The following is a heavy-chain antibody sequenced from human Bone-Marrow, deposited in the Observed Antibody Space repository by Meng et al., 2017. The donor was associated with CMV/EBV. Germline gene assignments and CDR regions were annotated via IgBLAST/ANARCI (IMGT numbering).Heavy chain of an antibody. Sequence: DIYFWSWIRQPPGRGLEWIGYIDYTGNTNYNSSLYSRVTISIDTSKNEFSLSLRSVTHADTAVYYCARVHCSSTSCYRSLGNNWVDPWGQGTLVTVSS. CDR1: DIYF. CDR2: IDYTGNT. D-gene: IGHD2-2*02. J-gene: IGHJ5*02. V-gene: IGHV4-61*01. CDR3: ARVHCSSTSCYRSLGNNWVDP.